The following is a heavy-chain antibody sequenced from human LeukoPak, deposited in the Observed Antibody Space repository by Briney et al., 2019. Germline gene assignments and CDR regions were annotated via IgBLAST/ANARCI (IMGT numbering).Heavy chain of an antibody. CDR2: ISGSGGST. CDR1: GFTFSSYA. J-gene: IGHJ4*02. CDR3: AKDWRYDYSNYGGDY. V-gene: IGHV3-23*01. D-gene: IGHD4-11*01. Sequence: GGSLRLSCAASGFTFSSYAMSWVRQAPGKGLEWVSAISGSGGSTYYADSVEGRFTISRDNSKNTPYLQMNSLRAEDTAVYYCAKDWRYDYSNYGGDYWGQGTLVTVSS.